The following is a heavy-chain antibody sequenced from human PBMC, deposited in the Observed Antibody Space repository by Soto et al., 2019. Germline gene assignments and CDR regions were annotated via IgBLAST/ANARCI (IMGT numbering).Heavy chain of an antibody. J-gene: IGHJ4*02. V-gene: IGHV4-59*08. Sequence: PSETLSLTCTVSGGYISSYYWSWIRQPPGKGLEWIGYIYYSGSTNYNPSLKSRVTISVDTSKNQFSLKLSSVTAADTAVYYCARHVTKAFDYWGQGTLVTVSS. CDR2: IYYSGST. CDR3: ARHVTKAFDY. CDR1: GGYISSYY. D-gene: IGHD4-17*01.